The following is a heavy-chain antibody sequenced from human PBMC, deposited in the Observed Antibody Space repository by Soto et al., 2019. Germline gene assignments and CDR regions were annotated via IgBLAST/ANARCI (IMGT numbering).Heavy chain of an antibody. Sequence: GGSVKVCFKASGGTFSSYAISLVRQAPGQGLEWMGGIIPIFGTANYAQKFQVRVTITADKSTSTAYMELSSLRSEDTAVYYCASGSHCTNGVCYSPWYFDYWGQGTLVTVSS. J-gene: IGHJ4*02. V-gene: IGHV1-69*06. CDR1: GGTFSSYA. D-gene: IGHD2-8*01. CDR3: ASGSHCTNGVCYSPWYFDY. CDR2: IIPIFGTA.